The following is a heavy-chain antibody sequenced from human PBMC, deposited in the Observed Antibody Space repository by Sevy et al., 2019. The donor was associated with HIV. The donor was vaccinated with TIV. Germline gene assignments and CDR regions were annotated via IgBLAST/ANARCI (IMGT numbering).Heavy chain of an antibody. CDR2: INQDGSEK. CDR3: ARSLGVANS. J-gene: IGHJ4*02. Sequence: GGSLRLSCAASGFTFTNFYMNSVRQAPGKGLEWVANINQDGSEKYYVDSVKGRFTISRDNTKNSLYLQMNSLRAEDTAVYYCARSLGVANSWGQGTLVTVSS. D-gene: IGHD6-19*01. CDR1: GFTFTNFY. V-gene: IGHV3-7*01.